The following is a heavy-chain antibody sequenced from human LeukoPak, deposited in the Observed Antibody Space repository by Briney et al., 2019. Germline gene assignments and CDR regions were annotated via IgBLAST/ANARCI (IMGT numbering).Heavy chain of an antibody. D-gene: IGHD3-16*01. CDR1: GYTFTNYA. Sequence: ASVTVSFTASGYTFTNYAMNWVRQAPGQGLEWMGWINMYTANPAYAQGFTERFVFSLDTSVSTAYLEISNLKAEDTAVYYCARHDNDDDFDYWGQGTLVTVSS. CDR2: INMYTANP. CDR3: ARHDNDDDFDY. V-gene: IGHV7-4-1*02. J-gene: IGHJ4*02.